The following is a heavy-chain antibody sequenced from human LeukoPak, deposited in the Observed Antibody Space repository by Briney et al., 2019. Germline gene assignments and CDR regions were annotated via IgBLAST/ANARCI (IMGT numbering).Heavy chain of an antibody. CDR1: GGTFSSYA. CDR2: IIPILGIA. J-gene: IGHJ5*02. D-gene: IGHD3-22*01. Sequence: SVKVSCKASGGTFSSYAISWVRQAPGQVLEWMGRIIPILGIANYAQKFQGRVTITADKSTSTAYMELSSLRSEDTAVYYCARDGMYNYDSSGYLSWGQGTLVTVSS. CDR3: ARDGMYNYDSSGYLS. V-gene: IGHV1-69*04.